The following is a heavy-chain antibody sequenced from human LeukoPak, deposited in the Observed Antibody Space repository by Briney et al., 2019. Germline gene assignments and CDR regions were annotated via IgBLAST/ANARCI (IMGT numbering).Heavy chain of an antibody. J-gene: IGHJ4*02. V-gene: IGHV1-18*01. D-gene: IGHD3-10*01. CDR2: ISAYNGNT. Sequence: ASVKVSCKASGYTFTSYGISWVRQAPGQGLEWMGRISAYNGNTNYAQKLQGRVTMTTDTSTSTAYMELRSLRSDDTAVYYCARVSGSYYNGRPDYWGQGTLVTVSS. CDR1: GYTFTSYG. CDR3: ARVSGSYYNGRPDY.